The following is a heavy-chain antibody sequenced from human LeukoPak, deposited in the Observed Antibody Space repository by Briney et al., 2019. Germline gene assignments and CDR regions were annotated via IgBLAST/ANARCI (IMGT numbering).Heavy chain of an antibody. J-gene: IGHJ4*02. CDR2: IKQDGSEK. D-gene: IGHD2-2*01. CDR3: ARDGDYVPAGRLDY. V-gene: IGHV3-7*03. Sequence: GGSLRLSCAASGFTFSSYWMSWVRQAPGKGLEWVANIKQDGSEKYYVDSVKGRFTISRDNAKNSLYLQMNSLRAEDTAVYYCARDGDYVPAGRLDYWGQGTLVTVSS. CDR1: GFTFSSYW.